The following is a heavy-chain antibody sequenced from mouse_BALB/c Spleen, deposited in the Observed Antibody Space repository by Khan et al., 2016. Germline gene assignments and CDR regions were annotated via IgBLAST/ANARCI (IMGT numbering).Heavy chain of an antibody. CDR3: ASYYYRSPWLAY. J-gene: IGHJ3*01. CDR1: GYSITSDYA. Sequence: EVQLQESGPGLVKPSQSLSLTCTVTGYSITSDYAWNWIRQFPGNKLEWMGYISYSGSTSYNPSLKSRISITRDTSKNQFFLQLNSVTTEDTATYYCASYYYRSPWLAYWGQGTLVTVSA. CDR2: ISYSGST. D-gene: IGHD1-1*01. V-gene: IGHV3-2*02.